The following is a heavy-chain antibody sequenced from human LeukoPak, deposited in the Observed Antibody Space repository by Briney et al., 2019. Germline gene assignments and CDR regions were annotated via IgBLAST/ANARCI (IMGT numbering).Heavy chain of an antibody. CDR1: GYTFTSYG. Sequence: GASVKVSCKASGYTFTSYGISWVRQAPGQGLEWMGWISAYNGNTNYAQKLQGRVTMTTDTSTSTAYMELRSLRSDDTAVYYCGRGATPEYYYYYYGMDVWGQGTTVTVSS. CDR3: GRGATPEYYYYYYGMDV. V-gene: IGHV1-18*01. J-gene: IGHJ6*02. CDR2: ISAYNGNT.